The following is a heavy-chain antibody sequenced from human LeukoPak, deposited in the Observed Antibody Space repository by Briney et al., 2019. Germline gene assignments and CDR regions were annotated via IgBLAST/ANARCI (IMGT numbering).Heavy chain of an antibody. CDR2: IYYSGST. D-gene: IGHD3-22*01. J-gene: IGHJ3*02. CDR3: ARGTGSSGYYYGAFDI. Sequence: SETLSLTCAVYGGSFSGYYWSWIRQPPGKGLEWIGYIYYSGSTYYNPSLRSRVTISEDTSKNQFSLKLSSVTAADTAVYYCARGTGSSGYYYGAFDIWGQGTMVTVSS. CDR1: GGSFSGYY. V-gene: IGHV4-30-4*01.